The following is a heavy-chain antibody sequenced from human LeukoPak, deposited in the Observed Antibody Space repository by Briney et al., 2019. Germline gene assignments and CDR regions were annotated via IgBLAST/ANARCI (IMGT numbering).Heavy chain of an antibody. Sequence: GGSLRLSCAASGFTFDDYAMHWVRQAPGKGLEWVSGISWNSGSIGYADSVKGRFTISRDNAKNSLYLQMNSLRAEDTALYYCAKDMGPNGVRYFDLWGRGTLVTVSS. CDR3: AKDMGPNGVRYFDL. CDR2: ISWNSGSI. D-gene: IGHD2-8*01. CDR1: GFTFDDYA. J-gene: IGHJ2*01. V-gene: IGHV3-9*01.